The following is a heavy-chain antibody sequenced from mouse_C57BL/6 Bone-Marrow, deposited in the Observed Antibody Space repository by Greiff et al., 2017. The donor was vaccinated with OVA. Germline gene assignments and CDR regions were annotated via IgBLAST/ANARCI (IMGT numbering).Heavy chain of an antibody. V-gene: IGHV1-82*01. CDR1: GYAFSSSW. D-gene: IGHD2-4*01. CDR2: IYPGDGDT. Sequence: VQLQQSGPELVKPGASVKISCKASGYAFSSSWMNWVKQRPGKGLEWIGRIYPGDGDTNYNGKFKGKATLTADKSSSTAYMQLSSLTSEDSAVYFCARSTTMITRYWYFDVWGTGTTVTVSS. CDR3: ARSTTMITRYWYFDV. J-gene: IGHJ1*03.